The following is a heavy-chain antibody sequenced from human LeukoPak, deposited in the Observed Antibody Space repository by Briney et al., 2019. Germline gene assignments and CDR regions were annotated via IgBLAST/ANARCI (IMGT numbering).Heavy chain of an antibody. J-gene: IGHJ6*03. CDR3: ARDPYNGAYSEGYYYYYMDV. Sequence: PGGSLRLSCAASGFTFNNYGMHWVRQAPGKGLEWISSITSSSSYTFYADSVKGRFTISRDNAKNSLYLQMNSLRVEDTAIYYCARDPYNGAYSEGYYYYYMDVWGKGTTVTVSS. CDR2: ITSSSSYT. D-gene: IGHD1-1*01. V-gene: IGHV3-21*01. CDR1: GFTFNNYG.